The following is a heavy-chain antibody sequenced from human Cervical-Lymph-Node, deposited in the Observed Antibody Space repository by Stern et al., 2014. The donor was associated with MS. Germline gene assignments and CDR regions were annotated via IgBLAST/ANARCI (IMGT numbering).Heavy chain of an antibody. CDR1: GFTFTNYY. CDR2: ISPKNGDT. V-gene: IGHV1-2*02. J-gene: IGHJ6*02. CDR3: AENMDV. Sequence: QVQLVQSGAEMKKPWASVQVSCKPSGFTFTNYYIHWLRQAPGQRPERMGRISPKNGDTNYAQKFKGRATITTDTTIDLVSLEVTRLRFDDTAVYYCAENMDVWGQGTAVTVSS.